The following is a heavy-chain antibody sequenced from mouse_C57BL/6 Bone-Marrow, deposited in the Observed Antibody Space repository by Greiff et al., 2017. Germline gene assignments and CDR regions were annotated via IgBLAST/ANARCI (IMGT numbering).Heavy chain of an antibody. Sequence: QVQLKESGAELARPGASVKLSCKASGYTFTSYGISWVKQRTGQGLEWIGEIYPRSGNTCYNEKFKGKATLTADKSSSTAYMELRSLTSEDSAVYFCARPYGSSYNYWGQGTTLTVSS. CDR1: GYTFTSYG. D-gene: IGHD1-1*01. J-gene: IGHJ2*01. CDR2: IYPRSGNT. CDR3: ARPYGSSYNY. V-gene: IGHV1-81*01.